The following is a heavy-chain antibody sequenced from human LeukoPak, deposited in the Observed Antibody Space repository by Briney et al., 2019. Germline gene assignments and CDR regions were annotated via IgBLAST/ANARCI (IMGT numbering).Heavy chain of an antibody. D-gene: IGHD6-19*01. CDR3: ARDFGTTGWHTFDY. CDR2: TYHRSKWYN. Sequence: SQTLSLTCVVSGDSVSSKNGAWNWIRQSPSRGLEWLGRTYHRSKWYNDYAESMEGRMTISQDTSKNQYYLHLNSVTPDDTAVYYCARDFGTTGWHTFDYWGQGTLVTVSS. V-gene: IGHV6-1*01. CDR1: GDSVSSKNGA. J-gene: IGHJ4*02.